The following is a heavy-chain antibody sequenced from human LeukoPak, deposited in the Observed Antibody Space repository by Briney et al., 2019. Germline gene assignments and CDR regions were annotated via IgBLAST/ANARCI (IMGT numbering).Heavy chain of an antibody. J-gene: IGHJ5*02. CDR2: IYYSGST. CDR3: ARFTPQGYGWGGYNRFDP. Sequence: SETLSLTCTVSGGSISNSSSYWGWIRQPPGKGLEWIGNIYYSGSTYYNPSLKSRVTISVDTSKNQFSLNLTSVTAADTAVYYCARFTPQGYGWGGYNRFDPWGQGTLVTVSS. V-gene: IGHV4-39*07. CDR1: GGSISNSSSY. D-gene: IGHD3-16*01.